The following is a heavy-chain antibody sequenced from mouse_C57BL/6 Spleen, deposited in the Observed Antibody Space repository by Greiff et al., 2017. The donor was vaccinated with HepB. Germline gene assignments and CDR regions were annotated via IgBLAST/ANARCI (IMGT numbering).Heavy chain of an antibody. CDR1: GYTFTDYY. CDR3: ARRDGYYHYYAMDY. J-gene: IGHJ4*01. CDR2: IYPGSGNT. Sequence: VQLQQSGAELVRPGASVKLSCKASGYTFTDYYINWVKQRPGQGLEWIARIYPGSGNTYYNEKFKGKATLTAEKSSSTAYMQLSSLTSEDSAVYFCARRDGYYHYYAMDYWGQGTSVTVSS. V-gene: IGHV1-76*01. D-gene: IGHD2-3*01.